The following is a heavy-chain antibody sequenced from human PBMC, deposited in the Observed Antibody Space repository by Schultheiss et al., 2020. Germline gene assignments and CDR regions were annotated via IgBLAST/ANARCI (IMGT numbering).Heavy chain of an antibody. Sequence: SETLSLTCTVSGGSISSGGYYWSWIRQHPGKGLEWIGYIYYSGSTYYNPSLKSRVTISVDTSKNQFSLKLSSVTAADTAVYYCARTFDFWSGYPTDYYYYYYGMDVWGHGTTVTVSS. CDR1: GGSISSGGYY. V-gene: IGHV4-31*03. J-gene: IGHJ6*02. CDR2: IYYSGST. D-gene: IGHD3-3*01. CDR3: ARTFDFWSGYPTDYYYYYYGMDV.